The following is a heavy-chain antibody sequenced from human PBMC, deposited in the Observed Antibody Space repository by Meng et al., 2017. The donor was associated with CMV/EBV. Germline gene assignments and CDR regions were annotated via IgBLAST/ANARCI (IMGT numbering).Heavy chain of an antibody. CDR3: AKDLWVRQLNTSPSFGY. V-gene: IGHV3-30*02. J-gene: IGHJ4*02. Sequence: GGSLRLSCAASGFTFDIYGLHWARQAPGKGLEWVAFIRYDGSSTYSSDSVKGRFTISRDNSKNTMYLQMNSLTTEDTAIYYGAKDLWVRQLNTSPSFGYWGQGTLVTVSS. CDR1: GFTFDIYG. D-gene: IGHD2-2*01. CDR2: IRYDGSST.